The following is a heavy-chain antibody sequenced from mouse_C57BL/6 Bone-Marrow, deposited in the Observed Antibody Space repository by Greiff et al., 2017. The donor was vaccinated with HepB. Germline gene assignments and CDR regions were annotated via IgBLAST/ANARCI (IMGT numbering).Heavy chain of an antibody. CDR2: FYPGSGSI. CDR3: ARHEYYYDYDAAWFAY. CDR1: GYTFTEYT. D-gene: IGHD2-4*01. Sequence: QVHVKQSGAELVKPGASVKLSCKASGYTFTEYTIHWVKQRSGQGLEWIGWFYPGSGSIKYNEKFKDKATLTADKSSSTVYMELSRLTSEDSAVYFCARHEYYYDYDAAWFAYWGQGTLVTVSA. V-gene: IGHV1-62-2*01. J-gene: IGHJ3*01.